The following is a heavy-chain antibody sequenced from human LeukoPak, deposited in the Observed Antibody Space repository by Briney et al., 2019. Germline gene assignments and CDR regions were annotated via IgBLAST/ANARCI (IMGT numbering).Heavy chain of an antibody. Sequence: GGSLRLSCGASGFTFSSHVMSWVRQAPGKGLERVSDISASGDTTYYADSVKGRFTISRDNSKNTLDLQMSSLRVEDTAVYYWAKAAAWLAADYRDYWGQGTLVTVSS. V-gene: IGHV3-23*01. CDR1: GFTFSSHV. J-gene: IGHJ4*02. CDR2: ISASGDTT. D-gene: IGHD3-9*01. CDR3: AKAAAWLAADYRDY.